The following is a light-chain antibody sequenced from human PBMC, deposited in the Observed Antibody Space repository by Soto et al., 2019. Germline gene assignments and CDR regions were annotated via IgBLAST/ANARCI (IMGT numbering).Light chain of an antibody. Sequence: QAVVTQEPSLTVSPGGTVTLTCGSSTGPVTSSHYPYWFQQKPGQAPRALIYDTSNKHSWTPARFSGSLLGGKPALILSGAQPEDEADYYCSLSYSDVRVFGGGTKLTVL. CDR1: TGPVTSSHY. CDR2: DTS. CDR3: SLSYSDVRV. J-gene: IGLJ3*02. V-gene: IGLV7-46*01.